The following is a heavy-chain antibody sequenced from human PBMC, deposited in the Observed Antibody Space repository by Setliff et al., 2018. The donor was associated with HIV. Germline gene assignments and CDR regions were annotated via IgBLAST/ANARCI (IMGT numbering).Heavy chain of an antibody. D-gene: IGHD3-10*01. J-gene: IGHJ4*02. CDR2: ISGGGDST. CDR1: GLTFGSYA. V-gene: IGHV3-23*01. CDR3: AIIGGSGTYEFDF. Sequence: GGSLRLSCAPSGLTFGSYAMSWVRQAPGKGLGWVPVISGGGDSTFYADSLKGRFTISRDNSKTTRYLQMNSRGAEDPAVYYCAIIGGSGTYEFDFWGQGALVTVSS.